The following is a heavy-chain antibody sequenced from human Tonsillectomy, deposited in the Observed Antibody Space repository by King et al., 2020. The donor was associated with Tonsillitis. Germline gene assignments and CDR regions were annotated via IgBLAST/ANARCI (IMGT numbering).Heavy chain of an antibody. CDR3: ARDCRYHDASGYLTY. CDR2: IWSDGSNK. J-gene: IGHJ4*02. CDR1: GFTFSTYG. V-gene: IGHV3-33*01. D-gene: IGHD3-22*01. Sequence: VQLVESGGGVVQPGRSLRLSCAASGFTFSTYGMHWVRQAPGKGLEWVAVIWSDGSNKFYADSVEGRFTISRDSSKNTLYLQMDSLRAEDTAVYYCARDCRYHDASGYLTYWGQGTLVTVSS.